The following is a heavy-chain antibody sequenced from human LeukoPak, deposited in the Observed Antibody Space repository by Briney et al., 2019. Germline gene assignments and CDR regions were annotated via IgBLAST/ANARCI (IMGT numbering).Heavy chain of an antibody. CDR3: ARLARIAAAGRSVDY. Sequence: SETLSLTCTVSGGSISSSSYYWGWIRQPPGKGLEWIGSIYYSGSTYYNPSLKGRVTISVDTSKNQFSLKLSSVTAADTAVYYCARLARIAAAGRSVDYWGQGTLVTVSS. CDR2: IYYSGST. CDR1: GGSISSSSYY. V-gene: IGHV4-39*01. J-gene: IGHJ4*02. D-gene: IGHD6-13*01.